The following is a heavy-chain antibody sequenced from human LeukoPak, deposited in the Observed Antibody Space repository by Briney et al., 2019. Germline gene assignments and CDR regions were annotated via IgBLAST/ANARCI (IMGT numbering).Heavy chain of an antibody. Sequence: ASVKVSCKASGYTFTSYYMHWVRQAPGQGLEWVGIINPSGGSTSYAQKFQGRVTMTRDMSTSTVYMELSSLRSEDTAVYYCARGPSAAANYYYMDVWGKGTTVTVSS. CDR2: INPSGGST. CDR3: ARGPSAAANYYYMDV. J-gene: IGHJ6*03. D-gene: IGHD6-13*01. CDR1: GYTFTSYY. V-gene: IGHV1-46*01.